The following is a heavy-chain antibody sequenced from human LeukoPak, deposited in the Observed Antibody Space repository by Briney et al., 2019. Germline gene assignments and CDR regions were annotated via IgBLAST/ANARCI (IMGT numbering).Heavy chain of an antibody. Sequence: GGSLRLSCAASGFTFSSYWMHWVRQAPGKGLVWVSRINSDGSSTSYADSVKGRFTISRDNAKNTLYLQVSSLRAEDTAVYYCARAGGGGGYNFYYYYYMDVWGKGTTVTVSS. CDR3: ARAGGGGGYNFYYYYYMDV. CDR2: INSDGSST. CDR1: GFTFSSYW. J-gene: IGHJ6*03. D-gene: IGHD5-12*01. V-gene: IGHV3-74*01.